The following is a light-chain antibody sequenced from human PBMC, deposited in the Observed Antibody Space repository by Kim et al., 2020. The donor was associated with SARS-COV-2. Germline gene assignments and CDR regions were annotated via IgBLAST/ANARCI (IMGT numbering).Light chain of an antibody. J-gene: IGKJ3*01. CDR2: GAS. CDR1: QSVGNY. CDR3: LQGKNWPPG. V-gene: IGKV3-11*01. Sequence: ETVLTQSPATLSLSPGERATLSCRASQSVGNYLSWYQQRPGQAPRLLIYGASSRAAGIPARFSGSGSGTDFTLTISSLEPEDFAVYYCLQGKNWPPGFDPGTKVDIK.